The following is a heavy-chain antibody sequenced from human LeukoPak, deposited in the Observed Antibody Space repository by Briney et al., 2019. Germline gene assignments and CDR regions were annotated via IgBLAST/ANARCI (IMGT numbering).Heavy chain of an antibody. CDR2: ISSSSSYI. V-gene: IGHV3-21*01. CDR1: GFTFDDYA. CDR3: AREREGRYYDILTGNDAFDI. J-gene: IGHJ3*02. Sequence: PGGSLRLSCAASGFTFDDYAMSWVRQTPGKGLEWVSSISSSSSYIYYADSVKGRFTISRDNAKNSLYLQMNSLRAEDTAVYYCAREREGRYYDILTGNDAFDIWGQGTMVTVSS. D-gene: IGHD3-9*01.